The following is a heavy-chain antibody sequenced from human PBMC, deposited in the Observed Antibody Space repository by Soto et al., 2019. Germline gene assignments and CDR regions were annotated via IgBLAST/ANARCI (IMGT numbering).Heavy chain of an antibody. J-gene: IGHJ4*02. CDR3: ARQSGITGTYLAY. CDR2: IIPILGIA. Sequence: GASVKVSCKASGGTFSSYTISWVRQAPGQGLEWMGRIIPILGIANYAQKFQGRVTITADESTSTAYMELSSLRSEDAAVYYCARQSGITGTYLAYWGQGTLVTVSS. V-gene: IGHV1-69*02. D-gene: IGHD1-7*01. CDR1: GGTFSSYT.